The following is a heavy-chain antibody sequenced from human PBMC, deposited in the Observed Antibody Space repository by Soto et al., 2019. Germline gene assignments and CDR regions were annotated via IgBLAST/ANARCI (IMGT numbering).Heavy chain of an antibody. J-gene: IGHJ4*02. CDR1: GFTFSSYA. V-gene: IGHV3-23*01. D-gene: IGHD3-10*01. CDR2: FSGPGGGP. Sequence: PGGSLRLSCAASGFTFSSYAMSWVRQAPGKGLEWVSSFSGPGGGPYYADSVKGRFTISRDDSKNTLYLQMNSLRAEDTAVYYCAREQYSMVRGVIPYWGQGTPVTVSS. CDR3: AREQYSMVRGVIPY.